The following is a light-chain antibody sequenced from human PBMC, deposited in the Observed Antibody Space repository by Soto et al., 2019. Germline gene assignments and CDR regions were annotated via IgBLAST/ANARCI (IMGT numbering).Light chain of an antibody. CDR3: QQFYYYPHT. V-gene: IGKV1-39*01. Sequence: IQMTQSPSSLSASVGDRVTLTCRASQTIATYLNWYQQKPGQVPEVLIYGASRLHVGVPSRFTGSGSGTDCTLTLNNVPPEDFAIYYCQQFYYYPHTFGQGTKLEVK. CDR1: QTIATY. J-gene: IGKJ2*01. CDR2: GAS.